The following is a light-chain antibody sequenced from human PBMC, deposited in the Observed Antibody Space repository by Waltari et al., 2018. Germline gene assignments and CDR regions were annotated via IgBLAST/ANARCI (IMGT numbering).Light chain of an antibody. CDR1: NIGSKS. CDR2: YDK. J-gene: IGLJ1*01. Sequence: SYELTQPPSLSVAPGMTALITCGGDNIGSKSVHWYQRKPGQAPVLVISYDKARPSGIPERFSGSNSGNTATLTISRVEAGDEGDYYCQVWDANNEPGVFGTGTEVTVL. CDR3: QVWDANNEPGV. V-gene: IGLV3-21*04.